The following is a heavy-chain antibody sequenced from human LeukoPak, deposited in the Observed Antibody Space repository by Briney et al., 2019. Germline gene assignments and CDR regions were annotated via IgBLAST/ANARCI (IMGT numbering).Heavy chain of an antibody. CDR2: IYYNGYT. CDR1: GGSIGTYY. CDR3: ATVGYCTNGVCYDYFDY. D-gene: IGHD2-8*01. J-gene: IGHJ4*02. Sequence: SETLSLTCTVSGGSIGTYYWSWIRQPPGKGLEWIGYIYYNGYTDYNPSLKSRVTISIHTSKNQFSLNLSSVTAADTAVYYCATVGYCTNGVCYDYFDYWGQGTLVTVSS. V-gene: IGHV4-59*08.